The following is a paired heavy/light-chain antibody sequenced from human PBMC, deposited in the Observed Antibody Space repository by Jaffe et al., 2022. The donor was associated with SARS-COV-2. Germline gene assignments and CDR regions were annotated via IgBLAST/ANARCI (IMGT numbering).Heavy chain of an antibody. CDR1: GFTFDNYA. J-gene: IGHJ3*01. Sequence: EVQLLESGGGLVQPGGSLRLSCTASGFTFDNYALNWVRRAPGRGLEWVSAISGSGGTTYYADSVKGRFTISRDHSKNTVYLQMNSLRAEDTAVYYCAKVRLLGRDALDFWGQGTMVTFSS. CDR3: AKVRLLGRDALDF. D-gene: IGHD3-10*01. CDR2: ISGSGGTT. V-gene: IGHV3-23*01.
Light chain of an antibody. J-gene: IGKJ2*01. CDR1: QSISSW. CDR3: QQYNSYPYT. V-gene: IGKV1-5*03. Sequence: DIQMTQSPSTLSASVGDRVTITCRASQSISSWLAWYQQKPGKAPNLLIYKASSLESGVPSRFSGSESETEFTLTISSLQPDDSATYFCQQYNSYPYTFGQGTKLEIK. CDR2: KAS.